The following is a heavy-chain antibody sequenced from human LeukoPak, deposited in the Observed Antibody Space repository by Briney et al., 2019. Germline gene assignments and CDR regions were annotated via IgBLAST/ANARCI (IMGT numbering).Heavy chain of an antibody. CDR2: ISSSSSTI. D-gene: IGHD2-8*01. CDR3: ARGKALMYEYYFDY. Sequence: GGSLRLSCAASGFTFSSYSMNWVRQAPGKGLEWVSYISSSSSTIYYADSVKGRFTISRDNAKNSLYLQMNSLRAEDTAVYYCARGKALMYEYYFDYWGQGTLVTVSS. V-gene: IGHV3-48*01. J-gene: IGHJ4*02. CDR1: GFTFSSYS.